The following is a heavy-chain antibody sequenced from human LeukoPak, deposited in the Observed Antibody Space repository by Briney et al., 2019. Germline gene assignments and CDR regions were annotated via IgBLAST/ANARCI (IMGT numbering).Heavy chain of an antibody. V-gene: IGHV4-39*07. D-gene: IGHD2-2*02. CDR1: GGSISSSSYY. J-gene: IGHJ4*02. CDR3: ARDFHGCSSTSCYRPFDY. CDR2: IYYSGST. Sequence: SETLSLTCTVSGGSISSSSYYWGWIRQPPGKGLEWIGSIYYSGSTYYNPSLKSRVTISVDTSKNQFSLKLSSVTAADTAVYYCARDFHGCSSTSCYRPFDYWGQGTLVTVSS.